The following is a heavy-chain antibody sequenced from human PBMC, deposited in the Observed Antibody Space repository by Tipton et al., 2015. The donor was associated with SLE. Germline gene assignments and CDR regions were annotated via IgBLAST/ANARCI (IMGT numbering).Heavy chain of an antibody. D-gene: IGHD2/OR15-2a*01. J-gene: IGHJ1*01. CDR3: AGDLIGYFQH. Sequence: TLSLTCTVSGGSISDYYWSWIRQPPGKGLEWIGYISYTGSTTGYTNYSPSLKSRVSMSLDASKSQFSLKLRSVTAADTAVYYCAGDLIGYFQHWGQGTLVTVSS. CDR2: ISYTGSTTGYT. CDR1: GGSISDYY. V-gene: IGHV4-59*13.